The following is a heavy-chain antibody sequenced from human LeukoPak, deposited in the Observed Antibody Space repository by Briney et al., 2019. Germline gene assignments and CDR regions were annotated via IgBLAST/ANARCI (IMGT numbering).Heavy chain of an antibody. Sequence: GGSLRLSCAASGFTFSSYSMNWVRQAPGKGLEWVSSISSSSSYIYYADSLKGRFTISRDNAKNSLYLQMNSLRAEDTAVYYCARGVGSGWYPPYYYYYMDVWGKGTTVTVSS. D-gene: IGHD6-19*01. CDR3: ARGVGSGWYPPYYYYYMDV. CDR1: GFTFSSYS. J-gene: IGHJ6*03. V-gene: IGHV3-21*01. CDR2: ISSSSSYI.